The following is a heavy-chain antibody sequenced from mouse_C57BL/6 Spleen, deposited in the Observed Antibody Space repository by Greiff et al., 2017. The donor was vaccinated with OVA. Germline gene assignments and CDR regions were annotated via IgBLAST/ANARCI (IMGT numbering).Heavy chain of an antibody. V-gene: IGHV1-59*01. CDR1: GYTFTSYW. Sequence: VQLQQPGAELVRPGTSVKLSCKASGYTFTSYWMHWVKQRPGQGLEWIGVIDPSDSYTNYNQKFKGKATLTVDTSSSTAYMQLSSLTSEDSAVYYCARSGYYYGSSPDWYFDVWGTGTTVTVSS. CDR3: ARSGYYYGSSPDWYFDV. D-gene: IGHD1-1*01. J-gene: IGHJ1*03. CDR2: IDPSDSYT.